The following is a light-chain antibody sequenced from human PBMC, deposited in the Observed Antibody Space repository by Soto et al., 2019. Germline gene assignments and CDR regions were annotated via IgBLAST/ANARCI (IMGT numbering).Light chain of an antibody. CDR3: TSYASGSSHVV. V-gene: IGLV2-14*01. J-gene: IGLJ2*01. CDR2: DVN. CDR1: SSDIGGYDY. Sequence: QSALTQPASVSGSPGQSITLSCTGTSSDIGGYDYVSWYQRHPGKAPKLIIYDVNNRPSGVSNRCSGSKSGNTASLTISGLQAEDEADYYCTSYASGSSHVVFGGGTKVNVL.